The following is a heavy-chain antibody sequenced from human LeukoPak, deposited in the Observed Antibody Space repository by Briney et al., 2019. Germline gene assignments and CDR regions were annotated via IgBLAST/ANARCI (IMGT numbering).Heavy chain of an antibody. CDR2: IGSSSSTI. Sequence: GGSLRLSCAASGFTFSSYSMNWVRQAPGKGLEWVSYIGSSSSTIYYADSVKGRFTISRDNAKNSLYLQMNSLRAEDTAVYYCARSDQLVATRGPWGQGTLVTVSS. CDR1: GFTFSSYS. J-gene: IGHJ4*02. CDR3: ARSDQLVATRGP. D-gene: IGHD5-12*01. V-gene: IGHV3-48*01.